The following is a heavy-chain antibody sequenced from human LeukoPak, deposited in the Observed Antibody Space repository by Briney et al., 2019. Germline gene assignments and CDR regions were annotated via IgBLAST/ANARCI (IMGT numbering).Heavy chain of an antibody. D-gene: IGHD3-22*01. CDR2: ISAYNGDT. J-gene: IGHJ4*02. V-gene: IGHV1-18*01. CDR1: GFTFTNYG. CDR3: ARDFSNTSGFKVVVDY. Sequence: ASVRVSCKASGFTFTNYGISWMRQAPGQGLEWMGWISAYNGDTKYAQKLQGRVTMTTDTSTSTAYMELRSLRSDDTAVYYCARDFSNTSGFKVVVDYWGQGTLVTVSS.